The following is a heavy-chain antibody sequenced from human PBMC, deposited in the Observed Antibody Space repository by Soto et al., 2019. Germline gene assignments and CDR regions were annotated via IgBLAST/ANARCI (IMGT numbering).Heavy chain of an antibody. Sequence: ASVKVSCQASGYTFTDYYMHWVRQAPGQGLEWMGWINPNSGGTNYAQKFQGWVTMTRDTSISTAYMELSRLRSDDTAVYYCAREGIGYCTNGVCSGAFDIWGQGTMVTVSS. V-gene: IGHV1-2*04. J-gene: IGHJ3*02. CDR1: GYTFTDYY. CDR3: AREGIGYCTNGVCSGAFDI. CDR2: INPNSGGT. D-gene: IGHD2-8*01.